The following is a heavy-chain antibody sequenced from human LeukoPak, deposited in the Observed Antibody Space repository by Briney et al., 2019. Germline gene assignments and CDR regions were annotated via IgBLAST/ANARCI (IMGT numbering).Heavy chain of an antibody. D-gene: IGHD3-22*01. CDR2: MNPNSGNT. J-gene: IGHJ1*01. V-gene: IGHV1-8*02. CDR3: ARGGYYYDSGGYYQH. Sequence: GALVKVSCKASGYTFTSYGISWVRQAPGQGLEWMGWMNPNSGNTGYAQKFQGRVTVTRNTSISTAYMELSSLRSEDTAVYYCARGGYYYDSGGYYQHWGQGTLVTVSS. CDR1: GYTFTSYG.